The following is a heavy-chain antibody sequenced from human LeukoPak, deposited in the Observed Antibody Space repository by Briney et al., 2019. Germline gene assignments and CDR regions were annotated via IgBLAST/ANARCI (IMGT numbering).Heavy chain of an antibody. Sequence: GGSLRLSCAASGFTFSGSAMHWVRQASGKGLEWVGRIRSKANSYATAYAASVKGRFTISRDDSKDTAYLQMNSLKTEDTAVYYCATLWDGYTIDYWGQGTLVTVSS. D-gene: IGHD5-24*01. CDR3: ATLWDGYTIDY. CDR1: GFTFSGSA. J-gene: IGHJ4*02. CDR2: IRSKANSYAT. V-gene: IGHV3-73*01.